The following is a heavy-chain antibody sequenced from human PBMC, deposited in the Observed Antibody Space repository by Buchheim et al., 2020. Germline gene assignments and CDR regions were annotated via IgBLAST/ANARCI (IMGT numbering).Heavy chain of an antibody. CDR3: ARTKSIASVGMGWFDP. V-gene: IGHV4-59*01. CDR1: GDSISSDY. CDR2: VHDSGST. Sequence: QLQLQESGPGLVKPSETLSLTCTVSGDSISSDYWSWIRQPPGKGLEWIGYVHDSGSTNYNPSLKSRVTMSIDTSDKEFSLTLSSVTAADTAVYYCARTKSIASVGMGWFDPWGQG. D-gene: IGHD6-13*01. J-gene: IGHJ5*02.